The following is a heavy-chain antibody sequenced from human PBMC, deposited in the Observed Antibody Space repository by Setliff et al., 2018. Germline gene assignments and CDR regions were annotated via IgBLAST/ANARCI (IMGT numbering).Heavy chain of an antibody. J-gene: IGHJ4*02. CDR3: ARSFSRREKFLLDY. CDR1: GGSISTTDYY. Sequence: SETLSLTCTVSGGSISTTDYYWGWIRQPPGKGLEWIGCVYYSGNTYYSPSLKSRVTMFVDTSKKQFSLMLYSVTAADTAIYYCARSFSRREKFLLDYWGQGALVTVSS. V-gene: IGHV4-39*07. CDR2: VYYSGNT.